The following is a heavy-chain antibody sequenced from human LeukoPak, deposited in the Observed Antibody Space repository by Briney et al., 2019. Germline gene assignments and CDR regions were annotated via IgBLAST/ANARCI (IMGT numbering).Heavy chain of an antibody. CDR3: ARGGGYCSGGSCYQDY. CDR1: GSTVSSNY. Sequence: GGSLRLSCAASGSTVSSNYMSWVRQAPGKGLEWVSVIYSGGSTYYADSVKGRFTISRDNSKNTLYLQMNSLRAEDTAVYYCARGGGYCSGGSCYQDYWGQGTLVTVSS. V-gene: IGHV3-66*01. J-gene: IGHJ4*02. D-gene: IGHD2-15*01. CDR2: IYSGGST.